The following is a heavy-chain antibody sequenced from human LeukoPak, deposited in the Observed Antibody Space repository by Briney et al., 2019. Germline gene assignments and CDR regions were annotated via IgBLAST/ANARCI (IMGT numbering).Heavy chain of an antibody. D-gene: IGHD3-22*01. Sequence: VSXXSISSXXGXWXRQXXXXXLEGSGYIYYSGSTNYNPSLKSRVTISVDTSKNQFSLKLSSVTAADTAVYYCARDLGYYDSSGYPGDWGQGTLVTVSS. CDR3: ARDLGYYDSSGYPGD. J-gene: IGHJ4*02. CDR2: IYYSGST. V-gene: IGHV4-59*01. CDR1: XXSISSXX.